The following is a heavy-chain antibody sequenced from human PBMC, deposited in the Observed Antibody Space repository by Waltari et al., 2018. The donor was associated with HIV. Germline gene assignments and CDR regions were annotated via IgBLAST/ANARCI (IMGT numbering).Heavy chain of an antibody. V-gene: IGHV3-7*01. J-gene: IGHJ4*02. Sequence: SCAASGFTFSSYWMSWVRQAPGKGLEWVANIKQDGSEKYYVDSVKGRFTISRDNAKNSLYLQMNSLRAEDTAVYYCARDLYSSGWGYFDYWGQGTLVTVSS. D-gene: IGHD6-19*01. CDR1: GFTFSSYW. CDR3: ARDLYSSGWGYFDY. CDR2: IKQDGSEK.